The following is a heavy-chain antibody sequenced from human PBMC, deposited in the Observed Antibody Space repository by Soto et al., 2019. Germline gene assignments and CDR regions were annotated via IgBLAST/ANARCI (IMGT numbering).Heavy chain of an antibody. J-gene: IGHJ6*04. V-gene: IGHV1-2*04. CDR1: GYTFTGYY. D-gene: IGHD3-3*01. Sequence: GASVKVSCKASGYTFTGYYMHWVRQAPGQGLEWMGWINPNSGGTNYAQKFQGWVTMTRDTSISTAYMELSRLRSDDTAVYYCARGEWFRRGYGLDVWGRGTTVTVSS. CDR2: INPNSGGT. CDR3: ARGEWFRRGYGLDV.